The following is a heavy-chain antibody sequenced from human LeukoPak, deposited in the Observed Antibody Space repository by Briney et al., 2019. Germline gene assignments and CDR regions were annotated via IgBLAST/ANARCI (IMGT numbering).Heavy chain of an antibody. CDR3: AGPMTVTLYAFDI. D-gene: IGHD3-22*01. CDR1: GFTFSSYS. Sequence: GGSLRLSCAASGFTFSSYSMNWVRQAPGQGLEWVSSISSSSSYIYYADSVKGRFTISRDNAKNSLYLQMNSLRAEDTAVYYCAGPMTVTLYAFDIWGQGTMVTVSS. J-gene: IGHJ3*02. V-gene: IGHV3-21*01. CDR2: ISSSSSYI.